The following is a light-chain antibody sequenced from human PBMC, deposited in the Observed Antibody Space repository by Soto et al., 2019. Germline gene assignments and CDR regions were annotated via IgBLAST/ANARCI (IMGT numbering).Light chain of an antibody. J-gene: IGKJ1*01. CDR1: QSISSW. Sequence: DIQMTQSPSTLSASVEDRVTITCRASQSISSWLAWYQQKPGKAPKLLIYKASSLESGVPSRFSGSGSGTEFTHTISSLQPDDFATYYCQQYNSYPGTFGQGTKVEIK. V-gene: IGKV1-5*03. CDR3: QQYNSYPGT. CDR2: KAS.